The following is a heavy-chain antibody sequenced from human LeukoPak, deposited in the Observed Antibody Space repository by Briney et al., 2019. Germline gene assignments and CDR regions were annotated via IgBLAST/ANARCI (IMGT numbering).Heavy chain of an antibody. CDR2: IYYSGRT. CDR1: GGSISSSSYY. D-gene: IGHD5-24*01. CDR3: ARFSIVEMTTIVRAFDI. J-gene: IGHJ3*02. V-gene: IGHV4-39*07. Sequence: SETLSLTCTVSGGSISSSSYYWGWIRQPPGKGLEWIGNIYYSGRTDYNPSLKSRVTISLGTSNNQFSLRLNSVTAADTALYYCARFSIVEMTTIVRAFDIWGQGTMVTVSS.